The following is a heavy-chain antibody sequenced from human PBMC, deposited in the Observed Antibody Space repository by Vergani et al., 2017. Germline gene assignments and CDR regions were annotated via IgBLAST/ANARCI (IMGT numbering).Heavy chain of an antibody. CDR2: INPNSGGT. V-gene: IGHV1-2*02. CDR1: GYTFTGYY. D-gene: IGHD3-22*01. J-gene: IGHJ6*02. Sequence: QVQLVQSGAEVKKPGASVKVSCKASGYTFTGYYMHWVRQAPGQGLEWMGWINPNSGGTNYAQKFQGRVTMTRDTSISTAYMELSRLRSDDTAVHYCARVLFAHRYYYDSSGYLGGMDVWGQGTTVTVSS. CDR3: ARVLFAHRYYYDSSGYLGGMDV.